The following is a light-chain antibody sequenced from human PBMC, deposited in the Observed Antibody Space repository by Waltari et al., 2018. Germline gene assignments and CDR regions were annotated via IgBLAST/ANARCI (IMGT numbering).Light chain of an antibody. J-gene: IGKJ4*01. V-gene: IGKV3-20*01. CDR3: QHYGGPPRGLT. CDR1: QSVTSNS. CDR2: ATS. Sequence: EIVLTQSPGTLCLSPGERATLSCRASQSVTSNSLAWYQHKRGQAPRLLIYATSSRATGIPDRFSGSGSETDFTLTISRLEPEDFAVYYCQHYGGPPRGLTFSGGTKVEIK.